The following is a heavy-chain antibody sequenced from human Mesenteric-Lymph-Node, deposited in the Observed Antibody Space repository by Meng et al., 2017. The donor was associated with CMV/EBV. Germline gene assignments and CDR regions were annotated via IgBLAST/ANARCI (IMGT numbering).Heavy chain of an antibody. D-gene: IGHD3-3*01. CDR1: GFTVSSNY. CDR2: ISSSSSYI. V-gene: IGHV3-21*01. J-gene: IGHJ6*02. CDR3: ASLPDYDFWSGYHYYYYYGMDV. Sequence: GESLKISCAASGFTVSSNYMSWVRHAPGKGLEWVSSISSSSSYIYYADSVKGRFTISRDNAKNSLYLQMNSLRAEDTAVYYCASLPDYDFWSGYHYYYYYGMDVWGQGTTVTVSS.